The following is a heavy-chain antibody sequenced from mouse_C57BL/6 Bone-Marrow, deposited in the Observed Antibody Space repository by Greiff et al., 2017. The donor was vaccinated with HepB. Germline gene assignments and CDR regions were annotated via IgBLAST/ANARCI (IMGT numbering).Heavy chain of an antibody. Sequence: EVQLQQSGAELVRPGASVKLSCTASGFNIKDDYMHWVKQRPEQGLEWIGWIDPENGDTEYASKFQGKATITADTSSNTAYLQLSSLTSEDTAVYYCTTELGRVYWGQGTTLTVSS. D-gene: IGHD4-1*01. J-gene: IGHJ2*01. V-gene: IGHV14-4*01. CDR3: TTELGRVY. CDR2: IDPENGDT. CDR1: GFNIKDDY.